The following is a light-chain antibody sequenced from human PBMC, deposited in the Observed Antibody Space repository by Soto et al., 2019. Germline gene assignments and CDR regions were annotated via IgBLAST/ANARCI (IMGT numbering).Light chain of an antibody. CDR2: GAS. Sequence: EIVLTQSPGTLSLPPGERATLSCRASQSISSGFLTWYQQKPGQAPRLLIYGASSRATGIPDRFSVSGSGTDFTLTISRLEPEDSAVYYCHLLNLGGGTKVEIK. V-gene: IGKV3-20*01. CDR1: QSISSGF. J-gene: IGKJ4*01. CDR3: HLLN.